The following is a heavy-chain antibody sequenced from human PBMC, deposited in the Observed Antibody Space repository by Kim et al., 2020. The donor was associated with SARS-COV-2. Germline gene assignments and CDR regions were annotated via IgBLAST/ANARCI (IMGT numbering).Heavy chain of an antibody. CDR3: ASLDLLVAQYGMDV. J-gene: IGHJ6*02. CDR2: IYYSGST. D-gene: IGHD2-8*02. CDR1: GGSISSSSYY. V-gene: IGHV4-39*01. Sequence: SETLSLTCTVSGGSISSSSYYWGWIRQPPGKGLEWIGSIYYSGSTYYNPSLKSRVTISVDTSKNQFSLKLSSVTAADTAVYYCASLDLLVAQYGMDVWGQGTTVTVSS.